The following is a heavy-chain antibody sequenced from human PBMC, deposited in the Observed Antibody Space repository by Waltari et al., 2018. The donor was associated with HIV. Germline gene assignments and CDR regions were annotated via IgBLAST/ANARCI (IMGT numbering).Heavy chain of an antibody. D-gene: IGHD3-10*01. CDR1: RFPFSWDW. CDR3: ASSLVPYSFDI. CDR2: IKQDGSEK. J-gene: IGHJ3*02. Sequence: EVQLVESGGGLVQPGGSLRLTCAASRFPFSWDWMKWVRQAPGKGLEWVASIKQDGSEKYYVDSVKGRFTISRDNAKNSLYLQMNSMRAEDTAVYYCASSLVPYSFDIWGQGTMVTVSS. V-gene: IGHV3-7*01.